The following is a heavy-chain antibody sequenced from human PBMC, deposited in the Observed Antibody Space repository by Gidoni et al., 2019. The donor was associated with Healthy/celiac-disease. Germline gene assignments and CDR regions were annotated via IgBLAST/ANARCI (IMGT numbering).Heavy chain of an antibody. CDR2: ISGSGGST. J-gene: IGHJ6*02. CDR3: AKESAGGNFARYYYGMDV. Sequence: EVQLLESGGGLVQPGGSLRLSCAASGFTFSSYAMSWVRQAPGKGLEWVSAISGSGGSTYYADSVKGRFTISRDNSKNTLYLQMNSLRAEDTAVYYCAKESAGGNFARYYYGMDVWGQGTTVTVSS. V-gene: IGHV3-23*01. CDR1: GFTFSSYA. D-gene: IGHD2-21*02.